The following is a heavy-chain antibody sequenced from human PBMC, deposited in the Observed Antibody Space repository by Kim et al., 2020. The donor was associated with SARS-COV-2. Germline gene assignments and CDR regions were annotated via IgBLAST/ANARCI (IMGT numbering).Heavy chain of an antibody. V-gene: IGHV4-59*09. J-gene: IGHJ5*02. Sequence: GVTNYNPSLKSRVPISVDPSKNQFSLKLSAVTAAYTAVYYWARGAGWFDPWGQGTLVTVSS. CDR2: GVT. CDR3: ARGAGWFDP.